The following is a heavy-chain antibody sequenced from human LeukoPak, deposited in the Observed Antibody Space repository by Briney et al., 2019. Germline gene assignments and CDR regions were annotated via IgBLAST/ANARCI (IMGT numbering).Heavy chain of an antibody. Sequence: GGSLRLSCAASGXTFSSYSMNWVPQAPGKGLEWVSSISSSSSYIYYPDSVKGRFTISRHKAKNSLYLQMNSLRAEDTAVYYCARGPPRSQNLRYFDLWGRGTLVTVSS. CDR3: ARGPPRSQNLRYFDL. J-gene: IGHJ2*01. V-gene: IGHV3-21*01. CDR2: ISSSSSYI. D-gene: IGHD1-14*01. CDR1: GXTFSSYS.